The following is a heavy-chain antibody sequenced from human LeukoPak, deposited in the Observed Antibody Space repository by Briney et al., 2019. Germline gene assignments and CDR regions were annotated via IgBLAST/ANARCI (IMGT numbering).Heavy chain of an antibody. D-gene: IGHD5-12*01. V-gene: IGHV4-59*12. Sequence: SETLSLTCNVSRGSISSYYWSWIRQPPGKGLEWIGYIYYSGSTNYNPSLKSRVTISVDTSENRFSLKLTSVTAADTAVYYCARDMALIVATIREWYWFDPWGQGTLVTVSS. CDR1: RGSISSYY. CDR2: IYYSGST. CDR3: ARDMALIVATIREWYWFDP. J-gene: IGHJ5*02.